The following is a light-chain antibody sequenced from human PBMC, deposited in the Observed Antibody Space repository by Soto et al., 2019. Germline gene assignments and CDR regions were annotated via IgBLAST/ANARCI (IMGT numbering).Light chain of an antibody. V-gene: IGKV3-20*01. Sequence: EIVLTQSPGTLSLXXXEXXTXSXRSSQSVSSSYLAWYQQKPGQAPRLLIYGASSRATGIPDRFSGSGSGTDFTLTISRVEPEDFAVYYCQQYVSLPITFGQGTRLEIK. CDR2: GAS. CDR3: QQYVSLPIT. CDR1: QSVSSSY. J-gene: IGKJ5*01.